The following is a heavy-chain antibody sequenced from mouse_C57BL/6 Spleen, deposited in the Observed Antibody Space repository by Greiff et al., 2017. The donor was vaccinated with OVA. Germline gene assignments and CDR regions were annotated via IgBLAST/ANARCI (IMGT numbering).Heavy chain of an antibody. Sequence: EVHLVESGPGLVKPSQSLSLTCSVTGYSITSGYYWNWIRQFPGNKLEWMGYISYDGSNNYNPSLKNRISITRDTSKNQFFLKLNSVTTEDTATYYCAREGGTTYYFDYWGQGTTLTVSS. D-gene: IGHD3-3*01. CDR1: GYSITSGYY. CDR3: AREGGTTYYFDY. CDR2: ISYDGSN. V-gene: IGHV3-6*01. J-gene: IGHJ2*01.